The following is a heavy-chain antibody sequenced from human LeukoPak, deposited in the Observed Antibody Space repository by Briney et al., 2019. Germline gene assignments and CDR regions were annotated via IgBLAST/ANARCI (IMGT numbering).Heavy chain of an antibody. CDR2: IHSSSGSI. V-gene: IGHV3-21*01. CDR1: GFNFTNYN. CDR3: ARDLAWDAFDI. Sequence: GGSLRLSCAASGFNFTNYNMNWVRQAPGKGLEWVSSIHSSSGSIYYADSLKGRFTNSRDNAKNSLYLQMNSLRAEDTAVYYCARDLAWDAFDIWGQGTMVTVSS. J-gene: IGHJ3*02.